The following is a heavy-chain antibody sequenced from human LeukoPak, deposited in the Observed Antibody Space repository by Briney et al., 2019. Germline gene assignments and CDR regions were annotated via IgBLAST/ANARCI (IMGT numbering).Heavy chain of an antibody. CDR1: GYTFTGYY. CDR2: INPNSGGT. CDR3: ARDHGYSYGFDY. D-gene: IGHD5-18*01. V-gene: IGHV1-2*02. J-gene: IGHJ4*02. Sequence: ASVKVSCKASGYTFTGYYMHWVRHAPGQGLEWMGWINPNSGGTNYAQKFQGRVTMTRDTSISTAYMELSRLRSDDTAVYYCARDHGYSYGFDYWGQGTLVTVSS.